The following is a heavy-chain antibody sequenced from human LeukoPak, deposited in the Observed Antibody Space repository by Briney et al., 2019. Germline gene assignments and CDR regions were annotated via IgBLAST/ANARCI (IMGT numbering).Heavy chain of an antibody. CDR2: IEEDGSEK. J-gene: IGHJ4*02. CDR3: ARAYGWGTNWPSLVY. V-gene: IGHV3-7*04. Sequence: GGSLRLSCVVSGFTFTNYYLTWVRQAPGKGLEWVANIEEDGSEKNYVDSVKGRFTISRDSAKNSLYLQMNSLRDEDTSVYYCARAYGWGTNWPSLVYWGQGTLVTVTS. D-gene: IGHD3-10*01. CDR1: GFTFTNYY.